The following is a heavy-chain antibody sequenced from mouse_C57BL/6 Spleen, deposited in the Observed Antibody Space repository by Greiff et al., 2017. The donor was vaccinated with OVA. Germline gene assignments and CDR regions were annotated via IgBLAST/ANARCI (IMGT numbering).Heavy chain of an antibody. Sequence: QVQLQQPGAELVKPGASVKMSCKASGYTFTSYWITWVKQRPGQGLEWIGDIYPGSGSTNYNEKFKSKATLTVDTSSSTAYMQLSSLTSEDSAVYYCAREVLPVVALYYAMDYWGQGTSVTVSS. CDR2: IYPGSGST. D-gene: IGHD1-1*01. J-gene: IGHJ4*01. CDR3: AREVLPVVALYYAMDY. CDR1: GYTFTSYW. V-gene: IGHV1-55*01.